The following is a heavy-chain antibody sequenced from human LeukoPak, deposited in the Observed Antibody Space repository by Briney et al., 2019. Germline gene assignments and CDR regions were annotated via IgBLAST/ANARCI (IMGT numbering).Heavy chain of an antibody. CDR2: IYHTGGT. V-gene: IGHV4-59*01. CDR3: ARSSGGTFDP. Sequence: SETLSLTCTVSGGSITTFHQWSWIRPPPRKGLEWIGYIYHTGGTDYNPSLKSRVTISIDTSENQFSLKLNSVIAADTAAYYCARSSGGTFDPWGQGTLVTVSS. CDR1: GGSITTFH. D-gene: IGHD1-1*01. J-gene: IGHJ5*02.